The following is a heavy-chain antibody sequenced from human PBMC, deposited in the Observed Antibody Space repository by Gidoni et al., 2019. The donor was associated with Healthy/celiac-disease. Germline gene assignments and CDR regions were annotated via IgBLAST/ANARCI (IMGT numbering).Heavy chain of an antibody. J-gene: IGHJ3*02. V-gene: IGHV4-34*01. CDR1: GGSFSGYY. CDR2: INHSGST. CDR3: ARGSYSRGRTVPAAIYAFDI. Sequence: QVQLQQWGAGLLKPSETLSLTCAVYGGSFSGYYWSWIRQPPGKGLEWIGEINHSGSTNYNPSLQSRVTISVDTSKNQFSLKLSSVTAADTAVYYCARGSYSRGRTVPAAIYAFDIWGQGTMVTVSS. D-gene: IGHD2-2*02.